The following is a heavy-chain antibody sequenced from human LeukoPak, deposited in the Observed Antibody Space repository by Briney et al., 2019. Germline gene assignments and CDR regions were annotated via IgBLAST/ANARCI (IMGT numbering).Heavy chain of an antibody. CDR1: GFTFSSYS. Sequence: PGGSLRLSCAASGFTFSSYSMNWVRQAPGKGLEWVSSISSSSIYIYYADSVKGRFTISRDNAKNSLYLQMNSLRAEDTAVYYCAKGAHMITFGGVIVDFDYWGQGTLVTVSS. V-gene: IGHV3-21*01. D-gene: IGHD3-16*02. CDR3: AKGAHMITFGGVIVDFDY. J-gene: IGHJ4*02. CDR2: ISSSSIYI.